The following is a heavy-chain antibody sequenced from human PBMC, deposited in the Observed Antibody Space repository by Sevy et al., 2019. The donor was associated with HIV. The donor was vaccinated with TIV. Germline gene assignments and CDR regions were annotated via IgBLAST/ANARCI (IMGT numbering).Heavy chain of an antibody. Sequence: GGSLRLSCAASGFTFSSYGMHWVRQAPGKGLEWVAVIWYDGSNKYYADSVKGRFTISRDNSKNTLYLQMNSLGPEDTAVYYCARAHCGNYFDYWGQGTLVTVSS. D-gene: IGHD2-21*01. J-gene: IGHJ4*02. CDR3: ARAHCGNYFDY. V-gene: IGHV3-33*01. CDR1: GFTFSSYG. CDR2: IWYDGSNK.